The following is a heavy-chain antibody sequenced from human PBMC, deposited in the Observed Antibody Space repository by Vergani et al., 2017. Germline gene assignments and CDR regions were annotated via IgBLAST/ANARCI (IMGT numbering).Heavy chain of an antibody. CDR3: AMSSGYDSLVVVVVARYCYYYGMDV. Sequence: QVQLVQSGAEVKKPGASVKVSCKASGYTFTSYGISWVRQAPGQGLEWMGGIIPIFGTANYAQKFQGRVTITADESTCTAYMELISLRSEDTAVYYCAMSSGYDSLVVVVVARYCYYYGMDVGGQGTTVTVSS. CDR2: IIPIFGTA. V-gene: IGHV1-69*13. CDR1: GYTFTSYG. J-gene: IGHJ6*02. D-gene: IGHD2-15*01.